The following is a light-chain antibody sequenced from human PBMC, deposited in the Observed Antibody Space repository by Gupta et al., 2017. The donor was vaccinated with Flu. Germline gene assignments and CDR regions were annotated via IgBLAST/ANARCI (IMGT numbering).Light chain of an antibody. V-gene: IGKV1-12*01. J-gene: IGKJ1*01. CDR2: AAS. CDR1: QDINRW. Sequence: DIQMTQSPSSVSASVGARVTFTCRASQDINRWLAWYQQKPGKAPKLLIYAASSLQSGVPSRFSGSGSGTDFNLTITSLKPEDFATYYCQQANSFPPWTFGQGTKVEMK. CDR3: QQANSFPPWT.